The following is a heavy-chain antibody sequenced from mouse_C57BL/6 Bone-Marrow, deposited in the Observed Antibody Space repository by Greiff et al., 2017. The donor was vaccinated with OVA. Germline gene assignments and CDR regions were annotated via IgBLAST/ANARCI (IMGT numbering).Heavy chain of an antibody. D-gene: IGHD2-1*01. CDR1: GFTISDYS. CDR2: IDPEGGDT. Sequence: DVHLVESGAELVKPGASVKLSCTASGFTISDYSMHWVQQRTEQSLEWIGSIDPEGGDTKYAPKFQGKVTITADTSSNPTYLQLSSLTAEDTSVYDYTRRNPLADWGQGTLVTVSA. CDR3: TRRNPLAD. J-gene: IGHJ3*01. V-gene: IGHV14-2*01.